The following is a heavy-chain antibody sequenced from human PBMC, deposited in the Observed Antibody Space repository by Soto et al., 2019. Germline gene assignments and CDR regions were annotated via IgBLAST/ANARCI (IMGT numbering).Heavy chain of an antibody. CDR2: ISYDGSNK. CDR3: ARDRLRYNWNDFPYYYYGMDV. D-gene: IGHD1-1*01. Sequence: QVQLVESGGGVVQPGRSLRLSCAASGFTFSSYAMHWVRQAPGKGLEWVAVISYDGSNKYYADSVKGRSTISRDNSKNTLYLQMNILRAEDTAVYYCARDRLRYNWNDFPYYYYGMDVWGQGTTVTVSS. CDR1: GFTFSSYA. J-gene: IGHJ6*02. V-gene: IGHV3-30-3*01.